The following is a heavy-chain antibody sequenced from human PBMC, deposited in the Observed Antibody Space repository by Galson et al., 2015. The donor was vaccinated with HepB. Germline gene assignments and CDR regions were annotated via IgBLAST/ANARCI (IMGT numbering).Heavy chain of an antibody. V-gene: IGHV1-18*04. CDR1: GYTFTSYG. J-gene: IGHJ1*01. CDR2: ISAYNGNT. D-gene: IGHD3-22*01. CDR3: AREGYYDSSGYYYGGYFQH. Sequence: SVKVSCKASGYTFTSYGISWVRQAPGQGLEWMGWISAYNGNTNYAQKLQGRVTMTTDTSTSTAYMELRSLRSDDTAVYYCAREGYYDSSGYYYGGYFQHWGQGTLVTVSS.